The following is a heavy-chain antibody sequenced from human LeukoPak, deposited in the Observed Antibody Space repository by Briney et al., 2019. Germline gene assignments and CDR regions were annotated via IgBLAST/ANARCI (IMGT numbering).Heavy chain of an antibody. Sequence: SETLSLTCTVSGVSISNSDYYWGWIRQPPGKGLEWIASIYYSVSTYYNPSLKSRVTISVDTSKNQFSLKLSSVTAADTAVYFCTRDASIMALYSWGQGTLVTVSS. CDR1: GVSISNSDYY. J-gene: IGHJ4*02. V-gene: IGHV4-39*07. CDR3: TRDASIMALYS. CDR2: IYYSVST. D-gene: IGHD3-16*01.